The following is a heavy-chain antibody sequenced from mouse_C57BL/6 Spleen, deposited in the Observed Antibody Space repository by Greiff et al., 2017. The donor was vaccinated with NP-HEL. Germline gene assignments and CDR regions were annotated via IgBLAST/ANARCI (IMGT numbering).Heavy chain of an antibody. CDR1: GYTFTNYW. Sequence: VQLQESGAELVRPGTSVKMSCKASGYTFTNYWIGWAKQRPGHGLEWIGDIYPGGGYTNYNEKFKGKATLTADKSSSTAYMQFSSLTSEDSAIYYCARVPYGSSYPFDYWGQGTTLTVSS. V-gene: IGHV1-63*01. J-gene: IGHJ2*01. CDR2: IYPGGGYT. D-gene: IGHD1-1*01. CDR3: ARVPYGSSYPFDY.